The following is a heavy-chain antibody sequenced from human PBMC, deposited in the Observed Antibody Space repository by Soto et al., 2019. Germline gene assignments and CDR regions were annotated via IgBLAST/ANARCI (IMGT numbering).Heavy chain of an antibody. CDR2: ISSSSSNI. V-gene: IGHV3-48*01. CDR3: ARDRPQNYYSYYYMDV. J-gene: IGHJ6*03. Sequence: GGSLRLSCAASGFSFSSYSMNWVRQAPGKGLEWISYISSSSSNIYYADSVKGRFTISRDSAKNSLFLQMNSLRVEDTAVYYCARDRPQNYYSYYYMDVWGKGTTVTVSS. CDR1: GFSFSSYS.